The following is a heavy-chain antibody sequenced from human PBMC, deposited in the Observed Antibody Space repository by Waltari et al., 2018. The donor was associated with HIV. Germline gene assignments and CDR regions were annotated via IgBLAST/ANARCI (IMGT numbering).Heavy chain of an antibody. J-gene: IGHJ3*02. CDR3: VVGGGGEYTLRGPDGLDI. Sequence: VRQAPGKGLQWVGRIKSKYDGVTTSYAPMVKDRFKISRDDSENMFFMRMSGLQIEDTGIVYCVVGGGGEYTLRGPDGLDIGGRGTMVTVSS. CDR2: IKSKYDGVTT. V-gene: IGHV3-15*06. D-gene: IGHD3-16*01.